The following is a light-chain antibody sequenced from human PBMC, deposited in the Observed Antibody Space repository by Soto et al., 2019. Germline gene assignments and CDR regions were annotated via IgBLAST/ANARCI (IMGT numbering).Light chain of an antibody. CDR1: QSISTW. Sequence: DIQMTQSPSILSANVGDRVTITCRASQSISTWLAWYQQKPGKAPKLLVYDASSLESGVPSRFSGSGSGTDFTLTISCLQSEDFATYYCQQYYSFPRTFGQGTKVDIK. CDR3: QQYYSFPRT. CDR2: DAS. J-gene: IGKJ1*01. V-gene: IGKV1-5*01.